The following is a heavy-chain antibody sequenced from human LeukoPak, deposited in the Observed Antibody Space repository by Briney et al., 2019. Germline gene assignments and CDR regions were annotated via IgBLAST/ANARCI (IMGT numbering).Heavy chain of an antibody. CDR2: IIPIFGTA. CDR1: GGTFSSYA. CDR3: ARPVAPYYYYGMDV. J-gene: IGHJ6*02. D-gene: IGHD4-23*01. Sequence: GASVKVSCKASGGTFSSYAISWVRQAPGQGLEWMGGIIPIFGTANYAQKFQGRVTITADESTSTACMELSSLRSEDTAVYYCARPVAPYYYYGMDVWGQGTTVTVSS. V-gene: IGHV1-69*13.